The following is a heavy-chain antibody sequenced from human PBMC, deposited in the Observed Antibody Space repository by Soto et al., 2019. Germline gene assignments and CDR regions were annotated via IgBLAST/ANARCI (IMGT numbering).Heavy chain of an antibody. CDR3: ARHRYYDILTGSGYNWFDP. J-gene: IGHJ5*02. CDR1: GGSISSSSYY. CDR2: IYYSGST. V-gene: IGHV4-39*01. Sequence: LSLTCTVSGGSISSSSYYSGWIRQPPGKGLEWIGSIYYSGSTYYNPSLKSRVTISVDTSKNQFSLKLSSVTAADTAVYYCARHRYYDILTGSGYNWFDPWGQGTLVTVSS. D-gene: IGHD3-9*01.